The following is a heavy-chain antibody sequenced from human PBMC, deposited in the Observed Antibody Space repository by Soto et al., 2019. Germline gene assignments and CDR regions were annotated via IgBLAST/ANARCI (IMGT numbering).Heavy chain of an antibody. Sequence: EVQLVESGGGLVQSGRSLRLSCAASGFTFDDYAMHWVRQAPGKGLEWVSGISWNSGSIGYADSVKGRFTISRDNAKNSLYLQMNSLRAEDTALYYCAKGGGGSYFDYWGQGTLVTVSS. V-gene: IGHV3-9*01. CDR1: GFTFDDYA. CDR3: AKGGGGSYFDY. D-gene: IGHD1-26*01. J-gene: IGHJ4*02. CDR2: ISWNSGSI.